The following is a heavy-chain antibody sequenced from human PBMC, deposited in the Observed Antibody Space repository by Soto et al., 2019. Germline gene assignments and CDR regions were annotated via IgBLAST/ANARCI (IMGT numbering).Heavy chain of an antibody. J-gene: IGHJ4*02. V-gene: IGHV4-34*01. CDR3: ARSPMGLLFRYYFDY. D-gene: IGHD2-21*02. CDR1: GGSFSGYY. CDR2: INHSGRI. Sequence: SETLSLTCAVYGGSFSGYYWSWIRQPPGKGLEWIGQINHSGRINYNPSLKSRVTISVDTSKNQFSLKLSSVTAADTAVYYCARSPMGLLFRYYFDYWGQGTLVTVSS.